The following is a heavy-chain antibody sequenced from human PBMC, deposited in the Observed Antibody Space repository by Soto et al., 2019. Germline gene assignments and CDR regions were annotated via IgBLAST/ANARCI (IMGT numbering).Heavy chain of an antibody. Sequence: GGSLRLSCAASGFTFDDYAMHWVRQAPGKGLEWASGISWNSGSIGYADSVKGRFTISRDNAKNSLYLQMNSLRAEDTALYYCAKEYSSPNRNLYYYYYYMDVWGKGTTVTVSS. V-gene: IGHV3-9*01. CDR2: ISWNSGSI. CDR1: GFTFDDYA. D-gene: IGHD6-13*01. J-gene: IGHJ6*03. CDR3: AKEYSSPNRNLYYYYYYMDV.